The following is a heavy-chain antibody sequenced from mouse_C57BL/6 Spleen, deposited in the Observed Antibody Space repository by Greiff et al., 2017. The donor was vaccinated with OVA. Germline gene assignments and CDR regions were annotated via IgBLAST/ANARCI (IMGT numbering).Heavy chain of an antibody. CDR1: GYPFTSYW. CDR2: IDPSDSYT. D-gene: IGHD2-1*01. Sequence: QVQLQQPGAELVKPGASVKLSCKASGYPFTSYWMQWVKQRPGQGLEWIGEIDPSDSYTNYNQKFKGKATLTVDTSSSTAYMQLSSLTSEDSAVYYCARGDGNYYFDYWGQGTTLTVSS. V-gene: IGHV1-50*01. CDR3: ARGDGNYYFDY. J-gene: IGHJ2*01.